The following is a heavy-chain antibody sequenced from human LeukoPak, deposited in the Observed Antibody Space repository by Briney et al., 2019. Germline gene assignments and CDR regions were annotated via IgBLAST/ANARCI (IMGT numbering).Heavy chain of an antibody. CDR1: GGTFSSYA. CDR3: ATGEAVAGMIGWFDP. J-gene: IGHJ5*02. CDR2: IIPIFGTA. D-gene: IGHD6-19*01. Sequence: ASVKVSCKASGGTFSSYAISWVRQAPGQGLEWMGRIIPIFGTANYAQKFQGRVTITTDESTSTAYMELSSLRSEDTAVYYCATGEAVAGMIGWFDPWGQGTLVTVSS. V-gene: IGHV1-69*05.